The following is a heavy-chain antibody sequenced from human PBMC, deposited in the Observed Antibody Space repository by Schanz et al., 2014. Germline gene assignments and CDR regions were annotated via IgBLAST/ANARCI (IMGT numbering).Heavy chain of an antibody. CDR3: ARVHSTSLERGSHYYMDV. D-gene: IGHD2-2*01. J-gene: IGHJ6*03. CDR1: GDSITHFY. CDR2: IYYSGTT. Sequence: QVRLQESGPGLVRPSETLSLTCTVSGDSITHFYWSWIRQSPGKGLEWIGSIYYSGTTNYSPSLNSRVTISLDMTKKTFSRNLSSVATADAAVYYGARVHSTSLERGSHYYMDVWGKGTTVTVSS. V-gene: IGHV4-59*01.